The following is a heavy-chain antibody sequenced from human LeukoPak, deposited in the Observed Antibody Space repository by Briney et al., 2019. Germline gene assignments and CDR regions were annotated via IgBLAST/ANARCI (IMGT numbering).Heavy chain of an antibody. D-gene: IGHD3-10*01. CDR3: AKEGGSGSYYQYNWFDP. J-gene: IGHJ5*02. V-gene: IGHV1-2*02. Sequence: ASVKVSCKASGYTFTSYYMHWVRQAPGQGLEWMGWINPNSGGTNYAQKFQGRVTMTRDTSISTAYMELSRLRSDDTAVYYCAKEGGSGSYYQYNWFDPWGQGTLVTVSS. CDR1: GYTFTSYY. CDR2: INPNSGGT.